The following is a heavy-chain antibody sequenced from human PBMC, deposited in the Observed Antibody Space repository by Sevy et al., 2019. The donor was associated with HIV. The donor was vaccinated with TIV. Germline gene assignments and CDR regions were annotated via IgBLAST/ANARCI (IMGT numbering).Heavy chain of an antibody. D-gene: IGHD3-16*01. CDR2: ISSSSSYI. CDR3: AKDPPLREEDAFDI. V-gene: IGHV3-21*04. Sequence: GGSLRLSCAASGFTFSSYSMNWVRQAPGKGLEWVSSISSSSSYIYYADSVKGRFTISRDNSKNTLYLQMNSLRAEDTAVYYCAKDPPLREEDAFDIWGQGTMVTVSS. J-gene: IGHJ3*02. CDR1: GFTFSSYS.